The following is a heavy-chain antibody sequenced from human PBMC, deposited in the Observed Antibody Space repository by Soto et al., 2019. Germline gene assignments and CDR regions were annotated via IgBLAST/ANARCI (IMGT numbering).Heavy chain of an antibody. J-gene: IGHJ4*02. CDR1: GLTFSDHY. CDR2: SRNKANRYST. Sequence: EVQLVESGGGLVQPGGSLRLSCAVSGLTFSDHYMDWVRQAPGKGLEWVGRSRNKANRYSTEYAASVKGRFTISRDDSKKSVYLQMDSLTTEDTAVYYCIKSGVGTAFLDYWGQGTLVAVSS. D-gene: IGHD3-3*01. V-gene: IGHV3-72*01. CDR3: IKSGVGTAFLDY.